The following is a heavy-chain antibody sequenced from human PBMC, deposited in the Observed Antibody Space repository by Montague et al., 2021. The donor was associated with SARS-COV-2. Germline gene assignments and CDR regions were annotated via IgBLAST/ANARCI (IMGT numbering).Heavy chain of an antibody. D-gene: IGHD5-24*01. CDR1: GFSFSAYA. CDR3: VKDTYGSFDP. Sequence: SLSLSLSASGFSFSAYAMSWVRQAPGKGLKWVSAITPGGDIPYYADSVRGRSTISRDNARSTVYLQMDSLRVEDTAVYYCVKDTYGSFDPWGLGTLVTVSS. CDR2: ITPGGDIP. J-gene: IGHJ5*02. V-gene: IGHV3-23*01.